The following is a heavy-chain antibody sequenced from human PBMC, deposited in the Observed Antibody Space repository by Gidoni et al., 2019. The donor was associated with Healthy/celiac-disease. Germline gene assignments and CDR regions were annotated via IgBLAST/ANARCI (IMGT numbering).Heavy chain of an antibody. CDR1: GFPFSSYG. J-gene: IGHJ2*01. CDR2: ISYDGSNK. V-gene: IGHV3-30*18. D-gene: IGHD3-22*01. Sequence: QVQLVESGGGVVQPGRSLRLSCAASGFPFSSYGIHWVRQAPGKGLEWVAVISYDGSNKYYADSVKGRFTISRDNSKNTLYLQMNSLRAEDTAVYYCAKDKLDYYDSSGYNWYFDLWGRGTLVTVSS. CDR3: AKDKLDYYDSSGYNWYFDL.